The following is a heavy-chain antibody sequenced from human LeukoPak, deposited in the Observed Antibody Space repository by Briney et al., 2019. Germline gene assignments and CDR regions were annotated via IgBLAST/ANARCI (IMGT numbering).Heavy chain of an antibody. J-gene: IGHJ4*02. CDR1: GGTFSSYA. V-gene: IGHV1-69*13. Sequence: SVKVSCKASGGTFSSYAISWVRQAPGQGLEWMGGIIPIFGTANYARKFQGRVTITADESTSTAYMELRSLRSDDTAVYYCARAPGGGEPSDFDYWGQGTLVTVSS. D-gene: IGHD3-16*01. CDR3: ARAPGGGEPSDFDY. CDR2: IIPIFGTA.